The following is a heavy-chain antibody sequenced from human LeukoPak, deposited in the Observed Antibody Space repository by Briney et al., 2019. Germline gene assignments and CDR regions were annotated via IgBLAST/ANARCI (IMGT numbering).Heavy chain of an antibody. CDR1: GFTFSSYA. CDR2: ISDSGGTT. V-gene: IGHV3-23*01. CDR3: AKVNGYCSGGSCYSTGSYYYHGMDV. Sequence: GGSLRLSCVASGFTFSSYAMSWVRQAPGKGLEWVSDISDSGGTTYYADSVKGRFTVSRDNSKNTLYLQMNSLRAEDTAGYYCAKVNGYCSGGSCYSTGSYYYHGMDVWGKGTTVTVSS. J-gene: IGHJ6*04. D-gene: IGHD2-15*01.